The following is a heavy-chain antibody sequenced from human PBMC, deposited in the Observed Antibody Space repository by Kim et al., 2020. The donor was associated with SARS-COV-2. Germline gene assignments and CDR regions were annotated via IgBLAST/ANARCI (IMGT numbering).Heavy chain of an antibody. CDR2: TYYRSKWYN. J-gene: IGHJ6*02. CDR3: ARDRIAVAGKDKRDYYYYGMDV. CDR1: GDSVSSNSAA. V-gene: IGHV6-1*01. Sequence: SQTLSLTCAISGDSVSSNSAAWNWIRQSPSRGLEWLGRTYYRSKWYNDYAVSVESRITINPDTSKNQFSLQLNSVTPEDTAVYYCARDRIAVAGKDKRDYYYYGMDVWGQGTTVTVSS. D-gene: IGHD6-19*01.